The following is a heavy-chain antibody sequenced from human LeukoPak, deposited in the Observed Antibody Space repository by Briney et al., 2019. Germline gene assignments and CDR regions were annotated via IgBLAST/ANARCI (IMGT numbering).Heavy chain of an antibody. CDR2: IYYSGST. V-gene: IGHV4-39*01. J-gene: IGHJ4*01. Sequence: SETLSLTCTVSGGSISSSSYYWGWIRQPPGKGLEWNGSIYYSGSTYYNPSLKSRVTISVDTSKNQFSLKLSSVTAADTAVYYCARLTHDSRWYFAYWRQGSLVTVPS. CDR3: ARLTHDSRWYFAY. CDR1: GGSISSSSYY. D-gene: IGHD4-23*01.